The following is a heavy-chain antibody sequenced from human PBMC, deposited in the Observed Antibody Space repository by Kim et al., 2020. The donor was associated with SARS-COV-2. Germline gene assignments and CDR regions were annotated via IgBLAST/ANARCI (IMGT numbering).Heavy chain of an antibody. Sequence: GGSLRLSCAASGFTFSNYAMDWVRQAPGKGLEWVSTISDSGGRTHYADSVRGRFTISRDNSKKTLYLQMNSLRAEDTAIYYCDASDYWGQGTLVTVSS. J-gene: IGHJ4*02. V-gene: IGHV3-23*01. CDR3: DASDY. CDR1: GFTFSNYA. CDR2: ISDSGGRT.